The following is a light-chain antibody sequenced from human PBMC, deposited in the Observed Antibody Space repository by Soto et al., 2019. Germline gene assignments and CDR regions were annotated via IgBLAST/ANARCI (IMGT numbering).Light chain of an antibody. CDR2: GAS. Sequence: EIVLTQSPGTLSLSPEARATLSCSVRQIVYSAYFSWYQQKPGQAPRLLIYGASRRATGVPDRFSVRGSGIACTLTVRRLGPEDILVYYCEQYIRSPLTYTFGQGTKLEIK. V-gene: IGKV3-20*01. CDR3: EQYIRSPLTYT. CDR1: QIVYSAY. J-gene: IGKJ2*01.